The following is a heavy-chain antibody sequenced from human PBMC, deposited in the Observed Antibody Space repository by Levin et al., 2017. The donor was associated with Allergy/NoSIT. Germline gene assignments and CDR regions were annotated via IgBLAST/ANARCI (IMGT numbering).Heavy chain of an antibody. J-gene: IGHJ6*02. D-gene: IGHD1-26*01. CDR3: AGGSYSYYYYYDGMDV. V-gene: IGHV4-39*07. CDR2: IYYSGST. CDR1: GGSISSSSYY. Sequence: SETLSLTCTVSGGSISSSSYYWGWIRQPPGKGLEWIGSIYYSGSTYYNPSLKSRVTISVDTSKNQFSLKLSSVTAADTAVYYCAGGSYSYYYYYDGMDVWGQGTTVTVSS.